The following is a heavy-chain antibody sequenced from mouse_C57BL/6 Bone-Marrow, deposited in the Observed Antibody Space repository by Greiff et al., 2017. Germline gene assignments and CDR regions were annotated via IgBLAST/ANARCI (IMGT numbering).Heavy chain of an antibody. CDR3: TTDYCYAMDY. Sequence: EVQLQQSGAELVRPGASVKLSCTASGFNFKDDYMHWVKQRPEQGLEWIGWIDPENGDTEYASKFKGKDTITADTSSNTAYLQLSSLTSEATAVYYCTTDYCYAMDYWGQGTSVTVSS. D-gene: IGHD1-1*01. CDR1: GFNFKDDY. V-gene: IGHV14-4*01. J-gene: IGHJ4*01. CDR2: IDPENGDT.